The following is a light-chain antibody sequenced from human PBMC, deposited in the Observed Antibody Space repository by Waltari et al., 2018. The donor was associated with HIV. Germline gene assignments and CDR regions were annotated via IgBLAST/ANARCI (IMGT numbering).Light chain of an antibody. Sequence: EIVLTQSPGPLSLSPGERATLSCSASQRVSSSYLAWYQQKPGQAPRLFIYGVSSRATGVPDRFSGSGSGTDFTLTISRLEPEDFAVYYCQQYGSSPYTFGQGTKLEIK. CDR2: GVS. CDR3: QQYGSSPYT. J-gene: IGKJ2*01. CDR1: QRVSSSY. V-gene: IGKV3-20*01.